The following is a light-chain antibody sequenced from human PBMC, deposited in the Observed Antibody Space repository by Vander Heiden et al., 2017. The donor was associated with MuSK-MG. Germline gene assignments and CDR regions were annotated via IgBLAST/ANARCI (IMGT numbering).Light chain of an antibody. CDR2: WAS. CDR3: QQDDSTPIT. Sequence: DIVMTQSTDSLAVSLGERATINCKSRQSVLYSTNNKNYLAWYQQKPGQPPKLLIYWASTRESGVPDRFSGSGSGTDFTLTISSLQAEDVAVYYCQQDDSTPITFGRGTKVEIK. V-gene: IGKV4-1*01. CDR1: QSVLYSTNNKNY. J-gene: IGKJ4*01.